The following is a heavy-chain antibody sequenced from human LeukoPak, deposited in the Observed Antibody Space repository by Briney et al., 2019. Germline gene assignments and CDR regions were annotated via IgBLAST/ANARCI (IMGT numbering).Heavy chain of an antibody. CDR1: GFTFSSYA. Sequence: PGRSLRLSCAASGFTFSSYAMHWVRQAPGKGLEWVAVISYDGSNKYYADSVKGRFTISGDNSKNTLYLQMNSLRAEDTAVYYCARGPAPTCGGDCYNDYWGQGTLVTVSS. CDR2: ISYDGSNK. V-gene: IGHV3-30-3*01. D-gene: IGHD2-21*01. J-gene: IGHJ4*02. CDR3: ARGPAPTCGGDCYNDY.